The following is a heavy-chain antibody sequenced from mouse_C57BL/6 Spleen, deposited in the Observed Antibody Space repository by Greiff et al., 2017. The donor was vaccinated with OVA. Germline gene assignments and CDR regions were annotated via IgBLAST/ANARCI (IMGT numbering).Heavy chain of an antibody. CDR2: IDPSDSET. J-gene: IGHJ3*01. Sequence: VQLQQPGAELVRPGSSVKLSCKASGYTFTSYWMHWVKQRPIQGLEWIGNIDPSDSETHYNQKFKDKATLTVDKSSSTAYMQLSSLTSEDSAVYYCARDYGSSPAAYWGQGTLVTVSA. V-gene: IGHV1-52*01. CDR1: GYTFTSYW. CDR3: ARDYGSSPAAY. D-gene: IGHD1-1*01.